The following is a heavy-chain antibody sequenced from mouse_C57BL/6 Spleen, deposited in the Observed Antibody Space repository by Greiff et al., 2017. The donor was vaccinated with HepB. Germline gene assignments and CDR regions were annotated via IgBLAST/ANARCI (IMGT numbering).Heavy chain of an antibody. Sequence: VQLQQSGPELVKPGASVKISCKASGYSFTGYYMNWVKQSPEKSLEWIGEINPSTGGTTYNQKFKAKATLTVDKSSSTAYMQLKSLTSEDSAVYYCARNNDSSWDWFAYWGQGTLVTVSA. J-gene: IGHJ3*01. CDR3: ARNNDSSWDWFAY. D-gene: IGHD1-1*01. V-gene: IGHV1-42*01. CDR2: INPSTGGT. CDR1: GYSFTGYY.